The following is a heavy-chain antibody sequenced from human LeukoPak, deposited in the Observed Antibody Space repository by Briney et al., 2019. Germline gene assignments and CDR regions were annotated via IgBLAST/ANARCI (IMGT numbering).Heavy chain of an antibody. CDR3: AREGLDYYDSSGYYSNAFDI. CDR2: IYSSGTT. J-gene: IGHJ3*02. CDR1: GGSISSYY. V-gene: IGHV4-4*08. D-gene: IGHD3-22*01. Sequence: PSETLSLTCTVSGGSISSYYWTWIRQPPGKGLEWIGHIYSSGTTNYNPSLKSRVTISIDTSKNQFSLKLSSVTAADTAVYYCAREGLDYYDSSGYYSNAFDIWGQGTMVTVSS.